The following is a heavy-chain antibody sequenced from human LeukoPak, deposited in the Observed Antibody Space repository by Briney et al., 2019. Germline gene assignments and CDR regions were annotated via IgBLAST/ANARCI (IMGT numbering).Heavy chain of an antibody. CDR2: ISYSGST. CDR3: TRTYTGSHTRALDY. Sequence: SETLSLTCTVSGGSISTSNYNWGWIRQPPGKGLEWIGSISYSGSTYYSPSLKSRVTISVDPSKSQFSLKLSSVTAAETAVYYCTRTYTGSHTRALDYWGQGTLVSVSS. D-gene: IGHD1-26*01. V-gene: IGHV4-39*01. CDR1: GGSISTSNYN. J-gene: IGHJ4*02.